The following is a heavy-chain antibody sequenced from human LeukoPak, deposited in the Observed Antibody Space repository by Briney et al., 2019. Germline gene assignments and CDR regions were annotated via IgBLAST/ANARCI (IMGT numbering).Heavy chain of an antibody. J-gene: IGHJ4*02. D-gene: IGHD3-10*01. Sequence: ASVKVSCKASGYTFTVYYMHWVRQAPGQGLEWMGWINPNSGGTNYAQKFQGMVTMTRDTSISTAYMELSRLSSDDTAVYYCARGNYYASGNYFNDWGQGTLVTVSS. V-gene: IGHV1-2*02. CDR3: ARGNYYASGNYFND. CDR2: INPNSGGT. CDR1: GYTFTVYY.